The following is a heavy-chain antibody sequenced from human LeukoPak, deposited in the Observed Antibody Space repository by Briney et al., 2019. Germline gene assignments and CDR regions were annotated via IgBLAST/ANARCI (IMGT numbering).Heavy chain of an antibody. Sequence: GGSLRLSCAASGFTFNNYAMNWVRQAPGKGLEWVSAISGSGGSTFYADSVKGRFTISRDNSKNTLYLQMNSLRAEDTAVYYCAKLDVYDILTGYYKGIEYWGQGTLVTVSS. CDR3: AKLDVYDILTGYYKGIEY. V-gene: IGHV3-23*01. D-gene: IGHD3-9*01. J-gene: IGHJ4*02. CDR1: GFTFNNYA. CDR2: ISGSGGST.